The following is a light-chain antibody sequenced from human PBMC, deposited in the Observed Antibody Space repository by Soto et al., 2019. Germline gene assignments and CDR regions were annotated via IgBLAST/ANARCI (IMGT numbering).Light chain of an antibody. V-gene: IGKV1-39*01. CDR2: AAS. CDR1: QSIDSH. CDR3: QQSYRSLYT. Sequence: DIQMTQTPLSLSASVGDRVTITCRASQSIDSHLNWYQQRPGKAPKLLIYAASSLQRGAPSRFSGSGSGTEFILTISSLQPEDFGSYYCQQSYRSLYTFGQGTKLEIK. J-gene: IGKJ2*01.